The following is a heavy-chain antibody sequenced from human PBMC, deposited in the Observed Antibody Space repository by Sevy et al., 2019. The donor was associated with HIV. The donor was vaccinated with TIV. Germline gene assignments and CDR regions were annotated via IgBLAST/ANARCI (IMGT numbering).Heavy chain of an antibody. CDR3: STDPIIVLLVTDGKDV. CDR1: GFTFSYAW. Sequence: GGSLRLSCAASGFTFSYAWMSWVRQAPGKGLEWVGRIKSRADGGTIDYAAPVKGRFTISRDDSKNRLYLQMNSLKTEDTAVYYCSTDPIIVLLVTDGKDVWGQGTTVTVSS. CDR2: IKSRADGGTI. D-gene: IGHD2-8*02. J-gene: IGHJ6*02. V-gene: IGHV3-15*01.